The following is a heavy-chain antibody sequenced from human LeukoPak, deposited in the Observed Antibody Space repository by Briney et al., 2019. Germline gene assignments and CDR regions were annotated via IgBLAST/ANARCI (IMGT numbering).Heavy chain of an antibody. CDR3: ASDLTGYAPLFDY. V-gene: IGHV3-30-3*01. CDR2: ISYDGSNK. CDR1: GFTFSSYA. Sequence: PGRPLRLSCAASGFTFSSYAMHWVRQAPGKGLEWVAVISYDGSNKYYADSVKGRFTISRDNSKNTLYLQMNSLRAEDTAVYYCASDLTGYAPLFDYWGQGTLVTVSS. J-gene: IGHJ4*02. D-gene: IGHD3-9*01.